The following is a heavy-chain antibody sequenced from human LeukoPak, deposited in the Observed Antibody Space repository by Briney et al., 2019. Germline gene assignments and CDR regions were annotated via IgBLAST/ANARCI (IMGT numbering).Heavy chain of an antibody. CDR1: GGSISSYY. V-gene: IGHV4-4*07. CDR2: IYTSGST. Sequence: PSETLSLTCTVSGGSISSYYWSWIRQPAGKGLEWIGRIYTSGSTNYNPSLKSRVTMSVDTSKNQFSLKLSSVTAADTAVYCCARVPIAAPTAYYYYGMDVWGQGTTVTVSS. CDR3: ARVPIAAPTAYYYYGMDV. J-gene: IGHJ6*02. D-gene: IGHD6-6*01.